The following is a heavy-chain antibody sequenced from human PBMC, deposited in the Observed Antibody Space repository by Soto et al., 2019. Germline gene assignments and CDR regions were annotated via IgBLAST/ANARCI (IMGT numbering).Heavy chain of an antibody. V-gene: IGHV1-69*01. J-gene: IGHJ4*02. D-gene: IGHD6-6*01. CDR3: ARLLVEYSSSSAHREYYFDY. CDR1: GGTFSSYA. Sequence: QVQLVQSGAEVKKPGSSVKVSCKASGGTFSSYAISWVRQAPGQGLEWMGGIIPIFGPANYAQKFQGRVTITADESTSTAYMELSSLRSEDTAVYYCARLLVEYSSSSAHREYYFDYWGQGTLVTVSS. CDR2: IIPIFGPA.